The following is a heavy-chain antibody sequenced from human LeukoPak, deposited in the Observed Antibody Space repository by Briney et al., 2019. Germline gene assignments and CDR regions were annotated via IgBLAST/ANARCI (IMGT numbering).Heavy chain of an antibody. J-gene: IGHJ6*03. D-gene: IGHD5-18*01. CDR2: MYDTGYT. CDR3: ARARRSVGTTMVDYYYYYYMDV. V-gene: IGHV4-59*11. CDR1: GGSISGHY. Sequence: SETLSLTCGVSGGSISGHYWSWIRKSPGKGLECIGFMYDTGYTNYNPSLKGRVTMSVDTSTNQFSLRLSSVSAADTAMYYCARARRSVGTTMVDYYYYYYMDVWGMGTAVTVSS.